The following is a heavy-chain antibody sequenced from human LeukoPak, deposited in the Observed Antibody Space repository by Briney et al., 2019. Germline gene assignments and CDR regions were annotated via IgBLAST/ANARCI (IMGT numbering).Heavy chain of an antibody. D-gene: IGHD2-2*01. Sequence: PGGSLRLSCAASGFTFSSYGMHWVRQAPGKGLEWVAFIRYDGSNKYYADSVKGRFTISRDNSKNTLYLQMNSLRAEDTAAYYCAKDLYSYCSSTSCYPDYWGQGTLVTVSS. CDR2: IRYDGSNK. J-gene: IGHJ4*02. CDR3: AKDLYSYCSSTSCYPDY. V-gene: IGHV3-30*02. CDR1: GFTFSSYG.